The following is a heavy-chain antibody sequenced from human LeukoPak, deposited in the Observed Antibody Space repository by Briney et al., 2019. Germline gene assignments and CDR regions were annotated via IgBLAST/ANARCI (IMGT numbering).Heavy chain of an antibody. D-gene: IGHD5-24*01. Sequence: ASVKVSCKASGYTFTGYYMHWVRQAPEQGLEWMGWINPNSGGTNYAQKFQGRVTMTRDTSISTAYMELSRLRSDDTAVYYCARDVEMATIKDYWGQGTLVTVSS. CDR2: INPNSGGT. J-gene: IGHJ4*02. CDR3: ARDVEMATIKDY. CDR1: GYTFTGYY. V-gene: IGHV1-2*02.